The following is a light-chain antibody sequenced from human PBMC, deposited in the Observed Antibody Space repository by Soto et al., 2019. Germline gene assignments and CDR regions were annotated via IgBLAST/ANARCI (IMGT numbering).Light chain of an antibody. V-gene: IGKV3-20*01. J-gene: IGKJ2*01. CDR2: GAS. CDR1: QSVSSSY. CDR3: QQYGSSPYT. Sequence: EIVLTQSPGTLSLSPGERATLSCRASQSVSSSYLAWYQQKPGQAPRLLLYGASSRATGIPDRFSGSGSATDFTLTISRLEPADFAVYYCQQYGSSPYTFGQGTKLDIK.